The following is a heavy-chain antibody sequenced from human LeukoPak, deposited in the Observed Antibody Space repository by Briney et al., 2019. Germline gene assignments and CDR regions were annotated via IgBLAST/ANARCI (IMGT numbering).Heavy chain of an antibody. D-gene: IGHD6-19*01. V-gene: IGHV1-2*02. CDR1: GYTFTGYY. CDR2: INPNSGGT. CDR3: ARDSPYSSGWFDY. Sequence: ASVKVSCKASGYTFTGYYMHWVRQAPGQGLEWMGWINPNSGGTNYAQKFQGRVTMTRDTSISTAYMELSRLRSDDTAVYYCARDSPYSSGWFDYWGQGTLVTVSS. J-gene: IGHJ4*02.